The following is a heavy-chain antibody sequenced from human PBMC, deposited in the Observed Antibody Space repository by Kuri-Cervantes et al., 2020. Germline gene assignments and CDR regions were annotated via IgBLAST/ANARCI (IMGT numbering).Heavy chain of an antibody. CDR2: INPSGGST. J-gene: IGHJ4*02. CDR1: GYTFTSYY. V-gene: IGHV1-46*01. CDR3: ARRSGYRRSGTVTTFFDY. D-gene: IGHD4-17*01. Sequence: ASVKVSCKASGYTFTSYYMHWVRQAPGQGLEWMGIINPSGGSTSYAQKFQGRVTMTRDTSTSTVYMELSSLRSEDTAVYYCARRSGYRRSGTVTTFFDYWGQGTLVTVSS.